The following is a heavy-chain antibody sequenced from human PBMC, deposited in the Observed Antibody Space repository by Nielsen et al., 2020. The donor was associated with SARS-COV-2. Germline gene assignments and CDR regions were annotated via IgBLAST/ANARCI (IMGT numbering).Heavy chain of an antibody. J-gene: IGHJ6*02. CDR1: GYTFTGYY. D-gene: IGHD2-21*01. CDR3: ARDAISAHYGMDV. V-gene: IGHV1-2*02. CDR2: INPNSGGT. Sequence: ASVKVSCKASGYTFTGYYMHWVRQAPGQGLEWMGWINPNSGGTNYAQKFQGRVTMTRDTSISTAYMELSRLRPDDTAVYYCARDAISAHYGMDVWGQGTTVTVSS.